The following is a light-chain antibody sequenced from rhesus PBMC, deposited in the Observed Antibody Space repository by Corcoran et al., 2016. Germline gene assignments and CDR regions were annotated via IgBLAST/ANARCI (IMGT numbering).Light chain of an antibody. V-gene: IGKV2-60*01. CDR1: QSLLSSNGYNY. Sequence: DIVMTQTPLSLPVTLGEPASISCRSSQSLLSSNGYNYLNWYLQKPGQSPQLLLYYGSNRGSRVPDRFSGSGSGTDFTLKISRVEAEDVGVYYCMQALQTPRTFGQGTKVEIK. J-gene: IGKJ1*01. CDR2: YGS. CDR3: MQALQTPRT.